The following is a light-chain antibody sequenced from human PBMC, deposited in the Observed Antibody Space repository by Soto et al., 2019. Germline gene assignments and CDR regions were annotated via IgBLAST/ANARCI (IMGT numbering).Light chain of an antibody. CDR3: QQYGTYWT. V-gene: IGKV1-5*01. CDR1: QNIVRS. Sequence: IQMTQSPSTLSASVGDRVTISCRASQNIVRSLAWYQQKPGETPNVLVYDASSLKSGVPSRFSGSGSGTEFTLTITNLQRDDSATYYCQQYGTYWTFGQGTKV. J-gene: IGKJ1*01. CDR2: DAS.